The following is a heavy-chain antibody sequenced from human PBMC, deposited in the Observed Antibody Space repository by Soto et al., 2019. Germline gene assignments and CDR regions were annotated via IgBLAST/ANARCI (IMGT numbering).Heavy chain of an antibody. CDR1: GIIFNGFG. CDR2: IRFDGTNI. Sequence: QVQLVESGGGVVQPGRSLRLSCAASGIIFNGFGMHWVRQAPGKGLEWVAIIRFDGTNIHYADSVKGRFTISRDNSKNTLYLQMDSLRAEDTAVYYCARDGVGGTLFFGYLDSWGQGALVTVSS. CDR3: ARDGVGGTLFFGYLDS. V-gene: IGHV3-33*01. J-gene: IGHJ4*02. D-gene: IGHD1-26*01.